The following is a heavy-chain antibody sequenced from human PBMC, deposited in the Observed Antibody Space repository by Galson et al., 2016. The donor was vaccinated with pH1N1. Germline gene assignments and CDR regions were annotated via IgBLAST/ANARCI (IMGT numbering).Heavy chain of an antibody. V-gene: IGHV1-69*06. CDR2: IVAIFGTT. D-gene: IGHD5-18*01. CDR3: ARGYSYHNNDGFDL. J-gene: IGHJ3*01. CDR1: GGIFNSFG. Sequence: SVKVSCKASGGIFNSFGISWVRQAPGQGLEWMGGIVAIFGTTNYAQKFQGRVTITADKSSSTVYMEVNRLTSQDTAVYYCARGYSYHNNDGFDLWGQGTMVTV.